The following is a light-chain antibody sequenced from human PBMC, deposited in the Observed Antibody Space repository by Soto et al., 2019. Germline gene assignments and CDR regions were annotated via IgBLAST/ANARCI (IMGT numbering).Light chain of an antibody. J-gene: IGKJ1*01. CDR1: QTFRTTY. CDR2: SAS. Sequence: EIVLTQSPGTLSLSPGERATLSCRASQTFRTTYLAWYQQKPGQAPRLLIYSASTRAAGIPDRFSGSGSETDFTLTITRLEPEDFAVYYCQQYDNSPWTFGQGTKV. CDR3: QQYDNSPWT. V-gene: IGKV3-20*01.